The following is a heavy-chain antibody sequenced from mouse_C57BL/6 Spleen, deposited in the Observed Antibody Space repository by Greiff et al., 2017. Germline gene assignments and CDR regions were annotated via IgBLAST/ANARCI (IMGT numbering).Heavy chain of an antibody. CDR2: VYPGDGGT. J-gene: IGHJ4*01. CDR3: ARGALYAMDY. Sequence: QVQLKESGPELVKPGASVKISCKASGYAFSSSWMNWVKPRHGKGLEWIGRVYPGDGGTNYNGKFKGKATLTAEKSSSTAYMQLSSRTSEDSAVYFWARGALYAMDYWGQGTSVTVSS. V-gene: IGHV1-82*01. CDR1: GYAFSSSW.